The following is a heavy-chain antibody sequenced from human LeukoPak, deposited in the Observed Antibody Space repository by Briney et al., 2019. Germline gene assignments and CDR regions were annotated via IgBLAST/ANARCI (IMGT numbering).Heavy chain of an antibody. D-gene: IGHD6-13*01. J-gene: IGHJ4*02. CDR2: ITSSGSTS. CDR1: GFPFSEYY. CDR3: ARGDSSPVFFDF. Sequence: GGSLRLSCAASGFPFSEYYMSWIRQAPGKGLEWVAYITSSGSTSYYSDSVRGRFTISKDNTRNSLFLQMNSLRGEDTAVYYCARGDSSPVFFDFWGQGTRVTVSS. V-gene: IGHV3-11*01.